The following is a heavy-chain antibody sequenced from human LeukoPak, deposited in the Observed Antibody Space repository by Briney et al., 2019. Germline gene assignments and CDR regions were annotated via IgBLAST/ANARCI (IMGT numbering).Heavy chain of an antibody. D-gene: IGHD3-22*01. Sequence: GESLKISCKGSGYSFTSYWIGWVRQMPGKGLEWMGIIHPGDSDTRYSPSFQGQVTISADKSISTAYLQWSSLKASDTAMYYCARSAYRYDSSGYYSYFDYWGRGTLVTVSS. CDR1: GYSFTSYW. CDR3: ARSAYRYDSSGYYSYFDY. J-gene: IGHJ4*02. V-gene: IGHV5-51*01. CDR2: IHPGDSDT.